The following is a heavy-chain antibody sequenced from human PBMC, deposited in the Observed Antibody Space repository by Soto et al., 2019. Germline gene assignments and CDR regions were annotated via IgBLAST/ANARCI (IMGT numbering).Heavy chain of an antibody. D-gene: IGHD2-2*01. V-gene: IGHV3-33*01. J-gene: IGHJ6*02. CDR1: GFTFSSYG. CDR3: ARAGPARYLYYYGMDV. Sequence: QVQLVESGGGVVQPGRSLRLSCAASGFTFSSYGMHWVRQAPGKGLEWVAVIWYDGSNKYYADSVKGRFTISRDNSKNTLYLQMNSLRAEDTAVYYCARAGPARYLYYYGMDVWGQGTTVTVSS. CDR2: IWYDGSNK.